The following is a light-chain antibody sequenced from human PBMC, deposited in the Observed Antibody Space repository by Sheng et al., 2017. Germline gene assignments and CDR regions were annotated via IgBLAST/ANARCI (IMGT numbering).Light chain of an antibody. J-gene: IGKJ2*03. CDR2: GAS. Sequence: EKVMTQSPATLSVSPGERATLSCRASQSVRNNLAWYQQKPGQAPRLLIYGASRRATGIPDRFSGSGSGTDFTLTISSLEPEDFAVYYCQHRSNWPPRSFGQGTKLEIK. V-gene: IGKV3D-15*01. CDR1: QSVRNN. CDR3: QHRSNWPPRS.